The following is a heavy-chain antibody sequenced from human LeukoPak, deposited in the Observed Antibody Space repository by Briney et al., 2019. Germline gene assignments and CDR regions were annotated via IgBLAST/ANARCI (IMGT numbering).Heavy chain of an antibody. D-gene: IGHD2-15*01. J-gene: IGHJ6*02. CDR1: GGSISSSGYY. Sequence: SQTLSLTCTVSGGSISSSGYYWTWIRQLPGKGLDWIGYMSYSGSTSYNPSLKSRVIISVDTSKNQLSLKLSSVTAADTAVYYCARVGGSSYYYYGMDVWGQGTTVTVSS. CDR3: ARVGGSSYYYYGMDV. CDR2: MSYSGST. V-gene: IGHV4-31*02.